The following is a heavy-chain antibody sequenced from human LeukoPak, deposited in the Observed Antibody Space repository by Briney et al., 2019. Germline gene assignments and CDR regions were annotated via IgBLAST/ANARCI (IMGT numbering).Heavy chain of an antibody. CDR2: ISGSGGST. D-gene: IGHD2-15*01. CDR3: AKGPVVVAATLFDY. CDR1: GFTFSSYA. Sequence: GGSLRLSCASSGFTFSSYAMSWVRQAPGKGLEWVSAISGSGGSTYYADSVKGRFTISRDNSKNTLYLQMNSLRAEDTAVYYSAKGPVVVAATLFDYWGQGTLVTVSS. J-gene: IGHJ4*02. V-gene: IGHV3-23*01.